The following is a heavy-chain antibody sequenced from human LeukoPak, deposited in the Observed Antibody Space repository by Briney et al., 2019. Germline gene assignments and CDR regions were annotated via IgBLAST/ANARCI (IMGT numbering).Heavy chain of an antibody. D-gene: IGHD4-17*01. V-gene: IGHV3-15*01. CDR1: GFTFSNAW. CDR2: IKSKTDGGTT. CDR3: TTDIIWYGDYSGFDY. J-gene: IGHJ4*02. Sequence: TGGSLRLSCAASGFTFSNAWMSWVRQAPGKGLEWVGRIKSKTDGGTTDYAAPVKGRFTISRDDSKNTLYLQMNSLKTEDTAVYYCTTDIIWYGDYSGFDYWGQGTLVTVSS.